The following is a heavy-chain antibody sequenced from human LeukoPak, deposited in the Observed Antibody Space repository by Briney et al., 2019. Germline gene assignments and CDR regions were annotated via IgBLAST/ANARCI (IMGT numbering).Heavy chain of an antibody. D-gene: IGHD5-24*01. J-gene: IGHJ4*02. CDR3: ARDKARWLQFDY. CDR1: GDSNSTYY. CDR2: IYYSGST. V-gene: IGHV4-59*12. Sequence: SETLSLTCAVSGDSNSTYYWSWILQPPGKGLEWIGYIYYSGSTNYNPSLKSRVTISVDKSKNQFSLKLSSVTAADTAVYYCARDKARWLQFDYWGQGTLVTVSS.